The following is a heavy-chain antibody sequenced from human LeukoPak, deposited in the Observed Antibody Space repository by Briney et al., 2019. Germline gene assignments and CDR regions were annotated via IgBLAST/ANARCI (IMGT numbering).Heavy chain of an antibody. CDR2: IYSGGST. CDR1: GFTVSSNY. CDR3: ARSPTRMYYFDY. Sequence: GGSLRLSCAASGFTVSSNYMSWVRQAPGKGLEWVSVIYSGGSTYYADSVKGRFTISRDNSKNTLYLQMNSLRAKDTAVYYCARSPTRMYYFDYWGQGTLVTVSS. D-gene: IGHD2-15*01. J-gene: IGHJ4*02. V-gene: IGHV3-66*02.